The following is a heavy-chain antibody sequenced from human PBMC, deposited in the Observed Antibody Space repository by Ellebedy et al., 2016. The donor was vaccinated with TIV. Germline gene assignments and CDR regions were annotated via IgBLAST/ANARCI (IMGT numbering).Heavy chain of an antibody. V-gene: IGHV3-53*01. CDR3: ARPTVPATICGACGMDV. CDR2: IYGGGTI. Sequence: GESLKISCAASGIAVNRNYMTWVRQAPGKGLEWVSVIYGGGTIRYADSVKGRFTISRDNSKNTVDLQMNSLRAEDTAVYYCARPTVPATICGACGMDVWGQGTTVIVSS. D-gene: IGHD2-2*01. CDR1: GIAVNRNY. J-gene: IGHJ6*02.